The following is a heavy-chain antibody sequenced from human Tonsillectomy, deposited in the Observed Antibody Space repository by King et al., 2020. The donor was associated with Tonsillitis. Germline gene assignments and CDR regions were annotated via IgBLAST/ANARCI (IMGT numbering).Heavy chain of an antibody. D-gene: IGHD3-3*01. V-gene: IGHV4-34*01. CDR3: ARGGGTIFGVIVADSYYYYMDV. Sequence: VQLQQGGARLLKPSENLSLTCAVYGGSFSGYYWTWIRQPPGKGLEWIGEINHSGSTNYNPSLKSRVTISVDTSKSQFSLTLSSVTAADTAVYYCARGGGTIFGVIVADSYYYYMDVWGKGTTVTVSS. CDR1: GGSFSGYY. CDR2: INHSGST. J-gene: IGHJ6*03.